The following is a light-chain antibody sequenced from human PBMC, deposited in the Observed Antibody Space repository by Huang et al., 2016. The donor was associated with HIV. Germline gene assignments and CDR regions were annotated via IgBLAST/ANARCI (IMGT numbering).Light chain of an antibody. CDR1: QSLSSC. CDR3: QHEEYT. V-gene: IGKV1-5*03. Sequence: DIQMTQSPSTLSASVGDRVTLTCRASQSLSSCLAWYQQKPWKAPKFLIYKTANLESGVPSRCSGSGSGTEVTLTISSLQPDDFATYYCQHEEYTFGQGTKLEIK. CDR2: KTA. J-gene: IGKJ2*01.